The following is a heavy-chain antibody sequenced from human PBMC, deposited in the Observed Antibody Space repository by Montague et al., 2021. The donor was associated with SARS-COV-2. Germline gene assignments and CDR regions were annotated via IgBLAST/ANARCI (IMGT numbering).Heavy chain of an antibody. CDR1: GGSISTYY. Sequence: SGTLSLTCTVSGGSISTYYWSWIRQPPGKGLEWIGYIYYSGSTNXXPSLKSRVTISVDTSKNQFSLKLSSVTAADTAVYYCARDGYNAHQNYWYFDLWGRGTLVTVSS. V-gene: IGHV4-59*12. J-gene: IGHJ2*01. D-gene: IGHD5-24*01. CDR3: ARDGYNAHQNYWYFDL. CDR2: IYYSGST.